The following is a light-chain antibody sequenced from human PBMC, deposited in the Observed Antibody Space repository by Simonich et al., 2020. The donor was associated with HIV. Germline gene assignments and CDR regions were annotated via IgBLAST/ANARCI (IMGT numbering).Light chain of an antibody. CDR3: QQYHSYPLT. CDR2: AAS. Sequence: IQLTQSPSFLSASVGDRVTITCRASQDITSYLAWYQQKPGKAPKLLIYAASTLQSGVPSRCSGSGSATEFTLTITSLQPEDYATYFCQQYHSYPLTFGGGTKVEI. CDR1: QDITSY. V-gene: IGKV1-9*01. J-gene: IGKJ4*01.